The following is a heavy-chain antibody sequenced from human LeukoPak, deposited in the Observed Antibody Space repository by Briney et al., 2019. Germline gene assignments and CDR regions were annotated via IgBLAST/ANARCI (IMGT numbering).Heavy chain of an antibody. J-gene: IGHJ4*02. V-gene: IGHV3-48*04. D-gene: IGHD6-19*01. CDR2: ISSSSSTI. CDR3: ARDRGSGWDAKPIDY. CDR1: GFTFSSYS. Sequence: GGSLRLSCAASGFTFSSYSMNWVRQAPGKGLEWVSYISSSSSTIYYADSVKGRFTISRDNAKNSLYLQMNSLRAEDTAVYYCARDRGSGWDAKPIDYWGQGTLVTVSS.